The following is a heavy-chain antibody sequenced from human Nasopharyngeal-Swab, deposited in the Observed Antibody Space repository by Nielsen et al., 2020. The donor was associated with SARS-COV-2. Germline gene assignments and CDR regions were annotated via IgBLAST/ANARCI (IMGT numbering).Heavy chain of an antibody. J-gene: IGHJ6*02. CDR3: ARDRNTVLAGHSYFGMDV. CDR1: GFSVGSNY. Sequence: GGSLRLSCAPSGFSVGSNYVSWVRQAPGKGLEWVSILYSGGVTFYADSVEGRFSISRDSSKNTIYLQMNNLRAEDTAVYYCARDRNTVLAGHSYFGMDVWGQGTMVTVSS. V-gene: IGHV3-53*01. CDR2: LYSGGVT. D-gene: IGHD4-11*01.